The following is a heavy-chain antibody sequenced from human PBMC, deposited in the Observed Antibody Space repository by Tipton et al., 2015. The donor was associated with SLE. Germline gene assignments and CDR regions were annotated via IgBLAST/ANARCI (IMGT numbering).Heavy chain of an antibody. D-gene: IGHD3-3*01. Sequence: LRLSCTVYSVPLSAYDWSWIRQPPGKGLEWIGRIYTSGNTNYNPSLKSRITISVDASKNQSSLNLNSVTAADTAVYYCARAARVAFDYWGRKLLVTVSS. CDR1: SVPLSAYD. CDR3: ARAARVAFDY. CDR2: IYTSGNT. V-gene: IGHV4-4*08. J-gene: IGHJ4*02.